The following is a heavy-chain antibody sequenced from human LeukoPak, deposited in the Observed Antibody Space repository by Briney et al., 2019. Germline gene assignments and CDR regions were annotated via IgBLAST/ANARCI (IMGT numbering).Heavy chain of an antibody. V-gene: IGHV1-2*02. CDR2: INPNSGGT. D-gene: IGHD3-3*01. CDR1: GHTFTGYY. Sequence: ASVKVSCKASGHTFTGYYMHWVRQAPGQGLEWMGWINPNSGGTNYAQKFQGRVTMTRDTSISTAYMELSRLRSDDTAVYYCARRSSLITIFGVAPNWFDPWGQGTLVTVSS. J-gene: IGHJ5*02. CDR3: ARRSSLITIFGVAPNWFDP.